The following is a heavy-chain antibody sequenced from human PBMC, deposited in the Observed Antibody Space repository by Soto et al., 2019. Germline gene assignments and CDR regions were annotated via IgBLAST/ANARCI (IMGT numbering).Heavy chain of an antibody. CDR1: GFTFSSYA. CDR2: ISGSGGST. V-gene: IGHV3-23*01. CDR3: AKDCDIVVVPAAMKWPPSCALAI. D-gene: IGHD2-2*01. J-gene: IGHJ3*02. Sequence: PGGSLRLSCAASGFTFSSYAMSWVRQAPGKGLEWVSAISGSGGSTYYADSVKGRFTISRDNSKNTLYLQMNSLRAEDTAVYYCAKDCDIVVVPAAMKWPPSCALAIWGQGTMVTVSS.